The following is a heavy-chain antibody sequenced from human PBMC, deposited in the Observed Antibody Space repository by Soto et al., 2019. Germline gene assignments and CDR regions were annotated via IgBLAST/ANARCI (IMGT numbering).Heavy chain of an antibody. J-gene: IGHJ5*02. D-gene: IGHD1-1*01. Sequence: SETLSLTCTVSGGSISSDYWSWIRQPPGKGLEWIGYIYYSGSTNYNPSLKSRVTISVDTSKNQFSLKLSSVTAADTAVYYCARQGLERRFGILNDWFDPWGQGTLVTVSS. V-gene: IGHV4-59*08. CDR2: IYYSGST. CDR1: GGSISSDY. CDR3: ARQGLERRFGILNDWFDP.